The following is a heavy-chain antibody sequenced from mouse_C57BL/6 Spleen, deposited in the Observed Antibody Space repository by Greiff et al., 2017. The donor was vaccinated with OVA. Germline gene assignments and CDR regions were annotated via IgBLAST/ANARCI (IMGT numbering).Heavy chain of an antibody. CDR2: IWSDGST. V-gene: IGHV2-6-1*01. CDR1: GFSLTSYG. CDR3: ARQTEKGYYAMDY. Sequence: QVQLQQSGPGLVAPSQSLSITCTVSGFSLTSYGVHWVRQPPGKGLEWLVVIWSDGSTTYNSALKSRLSISKDNSKSQVFLKMNSLQTDDTAMYYCARQTEKGYYAMDYWGQGTSVTVSS. J-gene: IGHJ4*01. D-gene: IGHD3-2*01.